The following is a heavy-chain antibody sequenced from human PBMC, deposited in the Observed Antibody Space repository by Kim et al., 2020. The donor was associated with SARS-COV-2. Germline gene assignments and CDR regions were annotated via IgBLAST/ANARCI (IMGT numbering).Heavy chain of an antibody. J-gene: IGHJ4*02. CDR1: GYTFTSYG. Sequence: ASVKVSCKASGYTFTSYGISWVRQAPGQGLEWMGWISAYNGNTNYAQKPQGRVTMTTDTSTSTAYMELRSLRSDDTAVYYCAREDYYDSSGVILYYFDYWGQGTLVTVSS. V-gene: IGHV1-18*01. CDR2: ISAYNGNT. D-gene: IGHD3-22*01. CDR3: AREDYYDSSGVILYYFDY.